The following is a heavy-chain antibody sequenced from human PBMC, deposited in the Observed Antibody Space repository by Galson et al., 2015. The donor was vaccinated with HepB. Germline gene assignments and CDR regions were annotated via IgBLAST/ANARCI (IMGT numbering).Heavy chain of an antibody. CDR2: VSTSGGNI. CDR1: GFTLSSYA. CDR3: ARDRGSSWNHWVDL. D-gene: IGHD1-1*01. Sequence: SLRLSCAASGFTLSSYAMSWVRQAPGKGLEWVSSVSTSGGNIFYADSAKGRFTISRDNSKYTLYLQMNSLGAEDTAVYYCARDRGSSWNHWVDLWGQGTLVTVSS. V-gene: IGHV3-23*01. J-gene: IGHJ5*02.